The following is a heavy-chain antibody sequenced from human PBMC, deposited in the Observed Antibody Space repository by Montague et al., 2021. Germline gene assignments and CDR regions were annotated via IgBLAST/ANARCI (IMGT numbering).Heavy chain of an antibody. D-gene: IGHD6-19*01. CDR3: ARDVPYSSGWYQDS. CDR1: GFTVSSND. V-gene: IGHV3-53*01. CDR2: IYTGDMT. Sequence: SLRLSCAVSGFTVSSNDMSWVRQAPGKGLEWVSAIYTGDMTYYADSVTSRFTISSDNSKNTPHLQLNSLRVEDTAVYYCARDVPYSSGWYQDSWGQGTLVTVSS. J-gene: IGHJ4*02.